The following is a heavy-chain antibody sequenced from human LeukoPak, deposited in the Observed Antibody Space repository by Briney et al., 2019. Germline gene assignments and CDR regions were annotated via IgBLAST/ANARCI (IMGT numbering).Heavy chain of an antibody. CDR3: AKDPAAMDNWFDP. V-gene: IGHV3-23*01. D-gene: IGHD2-2*01. CDR2: ISTSGGST. CDR1: GFTFSSYA. J-gene: IGHJ5*02. Sequence: GGSLRLSCAASGFTFSSYAMSWVRQAPGKGLEWVSGISTSGGSTSYADSVKGRFTISRNNSKNTLYLQMNSLRAEDTAVYYCAKDPAAMDNWFDPWGQGTLVTVSS.